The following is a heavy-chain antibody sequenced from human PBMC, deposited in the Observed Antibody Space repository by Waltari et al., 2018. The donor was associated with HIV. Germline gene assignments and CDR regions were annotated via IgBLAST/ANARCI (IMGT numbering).Heavy chain of an antibody. J-gene: IGHJ4*02. D-gene: IGHD1-26*01. V-gene: IGHV3-13*01. CDR1: EFTFRSHD. Sequence: EVQLVESGGGLVQPGGSLRLSCAASEFTFRSHDMHWVRQTKGNGLEWVAVIGIAGNTNYADSVKGRFTISRENGKHSLYLQMTSLRAGDTAVYYCVRAGGSYYHFDYWGQGTLVTVSS. CDR3: VRAGGSYYHFDY. CDR2: IGIAGNT.